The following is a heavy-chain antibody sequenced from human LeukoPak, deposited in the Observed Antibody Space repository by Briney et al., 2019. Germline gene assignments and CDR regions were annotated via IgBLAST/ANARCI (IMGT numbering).Heavy chain of an antibody. V-gene: IGHV4-34*01. CDR3: ARDYCGGDCYAYNWFDP. CDR1: GGSFSGYY. Sequence: PSETLSLTCAVYGGSFSGYYWSWIRQPPGKGLEWIGEINHSGSTNYNPSLKSRVTISVDKSKNQFSLKLSSVTAADTAVYYCARDYCGGDCYAYNWFDPWGQGTLVTVSS. J-gene: IGHJ5*02. D-gene: IGHD2-21*02. CDR2: INHSGST.